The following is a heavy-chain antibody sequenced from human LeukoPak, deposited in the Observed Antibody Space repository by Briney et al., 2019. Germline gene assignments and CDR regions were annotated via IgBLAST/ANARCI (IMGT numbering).Heavy chain of an antibody. D-gene: IGHD2-2*01. CDR2: ISSSSSYI. Sequence: PGGSLRLSCGASGFTFSSYSMNWVRQAPGKGLEWVSSISSSSSYIYYADSVKGRFTISRDNAKNSLYLQMNSLRAEDTAVYYCARDRDIVVVPAARGNWFDPWGQGTLVTVSS. CDR3: ARDRDIVVVPAARGNWFDP. V-gene: IGHV3-21*01. CDR1: GFTFSSYS. J-gene: IGHJ5*02.